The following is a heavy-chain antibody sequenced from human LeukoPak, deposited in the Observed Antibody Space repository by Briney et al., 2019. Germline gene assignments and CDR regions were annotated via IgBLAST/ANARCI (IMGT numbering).Heavy chain of an antibody. CDR1: GGSISSHY. CDR3: ARAGVVVPAARFDP. J-gene: IGHJ5*02. Sequence: PSETLSLTCTVSGGSISSHYWTWIRQSPVKGLEWIGDISNSGSTSYNPSLKSRVTISIDTSKNQFSLKLSSVTAADTAVYYCARAGVVVPAARFDPWGQGTLVTVSS. V-gene: IGHV4-59*11. CDR2: ISNSGST. D-gene: IGHD2-2*01.